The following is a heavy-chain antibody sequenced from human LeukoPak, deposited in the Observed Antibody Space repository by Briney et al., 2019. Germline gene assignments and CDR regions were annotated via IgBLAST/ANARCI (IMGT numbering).Heavy chain of an antibody. D-gene: IGHD6-25*01. CDR3: ARDWSYRSAFPEPFDY. Sequence: SQTLSLTCAISGDSVSSNSAAWNWIRQSPSRGLEWLGRTYYRPKWYNDYAVSVKSRITINPDTSKNQFSLQLNSVTPEDTAVYYCARDWSYRSAFPEPFDYWGQGTLVTVSS. J-gene: IGHJ4*01. V-gene: IGHV6-1*01. CDR2: TYYRPKWYN. CDR1: GDSVSSNSAA.